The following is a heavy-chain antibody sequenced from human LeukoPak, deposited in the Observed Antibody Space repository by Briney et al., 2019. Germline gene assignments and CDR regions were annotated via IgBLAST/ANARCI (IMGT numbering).Heavy chain of an antibody. CDR1: GFTVSSNH. CDR2: IYSAGST. V-gene: IGHV3-66*01. D-gene: IGHD6-19*01. CDR3: AREGRLAGTSDY. J-gene: IGHJ4*02. Sequence: GGSLRLSCVASGFTVSSNHMSWVRQAPGKGLEWVSLIYSAGSTYYADSVRGRFTISSDNSKNTLCLQMNGLRAEDTAVYYCAREGRLAGTSDYWGQGTLVTVSS.